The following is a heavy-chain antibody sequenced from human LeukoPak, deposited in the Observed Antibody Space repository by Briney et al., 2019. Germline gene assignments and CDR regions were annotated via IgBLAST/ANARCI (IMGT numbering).Heavy chain of an antibody. Sequence: SETLSLTCTVSGGSISNYYWNWIRQPPGKGLEWIGYIYYSGTTNYNPSLKSRVSMSVDTSKNQFSLKLSSVTAADTAVYYCARGYGDYDYWGQGTLVTVSS. V-gene: IGHV4-59*01. CDR2: IYYSGTT. D-gene: IGHD4-17*01. J-gene: IGHJ4*02. CDR3: ARGYGDYDY. CDR1: GGSISNYY.